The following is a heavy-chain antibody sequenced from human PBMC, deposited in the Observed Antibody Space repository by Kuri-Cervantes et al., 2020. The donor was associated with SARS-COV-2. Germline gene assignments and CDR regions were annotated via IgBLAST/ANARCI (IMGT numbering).Heavy chain of an antibody. Sequence: SGPTMVKPTQTLTLTCTFSWFSLSISGVGVGWIRQPPGKALEWLALIYWNDDKRYSPSLKSRLTITKDTSKNQVVLTMTNMDPVDTPPYYCAHRTEGGDYFDYWGQGTLVTVSS. CDR2: IYWNDDK. V-gene: IGHV2-5*01. D-gene: IGHD1-14*01. CDR1: WFSLSISGVG. J-gene: IGHJ4*02. CDR3: AHRTEGGDYFDY.